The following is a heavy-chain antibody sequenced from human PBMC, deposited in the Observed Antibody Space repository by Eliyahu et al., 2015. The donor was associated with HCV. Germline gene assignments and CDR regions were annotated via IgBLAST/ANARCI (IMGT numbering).Heavy chain of an antibody. J-gene: IGHJ4*02. D-gene: IGHD3-10*01. CDR2: IYWDEDK. CDR3: AHRQVAGSNFDY. V-gene: IGHV2-5*02. Sequence: QITLKESGPTLVKPTQTLTLTCTFSGFSLSTSGVGVGWIRQPPGKALEWLALIYWDEDKRYSPSLKSRLTITKDTSKNQVVLTMTNMDPVDTATYYCAHRQVAGSNFDYWGQGTLVTVSS. CDR1: GFSLSTSGVG.